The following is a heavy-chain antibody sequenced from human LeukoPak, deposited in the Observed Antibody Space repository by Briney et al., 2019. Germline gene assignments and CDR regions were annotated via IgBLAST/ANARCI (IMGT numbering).Heavy chain of an antibody. CDR2: MNPNSGNT. CDR1: GYTFTSYG. V-gene: IGHV1-8*01. Sequence: ASVKVSRKASGYTFTSYGISWVRQATGQGLEWMGWMNPNSGNTGYAQKFQGRVTMTRNTSISTAYMELSSLRSGDTAVYYCARGQTYYDFWSGPGRFDPWGQGTLVTVSS. J-gene: IGHJ5*02. CDR3: ARGQTYYDFWSGPGRFDP. D-gene: IGHD3-3*01.